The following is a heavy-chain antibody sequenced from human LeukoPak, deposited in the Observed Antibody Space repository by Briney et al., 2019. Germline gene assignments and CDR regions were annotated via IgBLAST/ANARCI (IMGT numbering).Heavy chain of an antibody. J-gene: IGHJ4*02. V-gene: IGHV5-51*01. CDR1: GYSFTSYW. CDR3: ARQSVESLDF. CDR2: IHPGDSET. Sequence: GESLKISCKVSGYSFTSYWIGWVRQMPGKGLEWVGIIHPGDSETRYSPSFQGQVTISADKSINTAYLQWSRLKASDTAMYYCARQSVESLDFWGQGSLVTVSS. D-gene: IGHD4-23*01.